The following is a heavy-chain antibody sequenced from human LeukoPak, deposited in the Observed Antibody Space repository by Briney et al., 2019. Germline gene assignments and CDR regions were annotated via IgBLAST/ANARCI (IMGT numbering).Heavy chain of an antibody. Sequence: GGSLRLSCAASGFTVSSNYMTWVRQAPGKWLEWVSDIYSGGNTYYADSVKGRFTISRDNTKNTLYLQMNSLRADDTAVYYCARDVGFIVGATPGAFDIWGQGTMVTVSS. CDR1: GFTVSSNY. V-gene: IGHV3-66*01. J-gene: IGHJ3*02. CDR2: IYSGGNT. CDR3: ARDVGFIVGATPGAFDI. D-gene: IGHD1-26*01.